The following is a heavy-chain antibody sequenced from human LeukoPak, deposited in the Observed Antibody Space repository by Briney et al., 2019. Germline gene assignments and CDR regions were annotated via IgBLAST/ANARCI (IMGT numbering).Heavy chain of an antibody. CDR3: ARDWNYLDY. Sequence: GGSLRLSCAASGFTFSSYSMNWVRQAPGKGLEWVSYISSGSSTIYYADSVKGRFTISRDNAKNSLYLQKNSLRDEDTAVYYCARDWNYLDYWGQGTLVTVSS. CDR1: GFTFSSYS. J-gene: IGHJ4*02. V-gene: IGHV3-48*02. D-gene: IGHD1-1*01. CDR2: ISSGSSTI.